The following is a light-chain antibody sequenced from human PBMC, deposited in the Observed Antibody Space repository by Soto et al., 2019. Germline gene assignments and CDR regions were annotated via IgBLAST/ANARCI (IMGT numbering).Light chain of an antibody. Sequence: ALQLTQSPSSLSASVGDRVTITCRASQAIRTALGWYQQRPGEVPKLLIYAASTLQSGVPSRFSGSGSGTDFTLTISSLQPEDFATYYCLLDFRYFWAFGQGTKVEIK. J-gene: IGKJ1*01. CDR2: AAS. CDR1: QAIRTA. CDR3: LLDFRYFWA. V-gene: IGKV1-6*01.